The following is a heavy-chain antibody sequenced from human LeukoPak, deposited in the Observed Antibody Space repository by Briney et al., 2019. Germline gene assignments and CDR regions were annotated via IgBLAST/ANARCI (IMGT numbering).Heavy chain of an antibody. CDR1: GGTFSSYA. J-gene: IGHJ4*02. CDR3: ARGLGYCSGGSCYKWYYFDY. V-gene: IGHV1-69*13. Sequence: SVKVSCKASGGTFSSYAISWVRQAPGQGLEWMGGIIPIFGTANYAQKFQGRVTITAGESTSTAYMELSSLRSEDTAVYYCARGLGYCSGGSCYKWYYFDYWGQGTLVTVSS. CDR2: IIPIFGTA. D-gene: IGHD2-15*01.